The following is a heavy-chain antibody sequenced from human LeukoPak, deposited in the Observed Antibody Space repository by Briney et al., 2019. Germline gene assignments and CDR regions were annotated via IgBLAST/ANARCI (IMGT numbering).Heavy chain of an antibody. CDR2: IYTSGST. J-gene: IGHJ6*03. Sequence: SETLSLTCTVSGGSISSYYWSWIRQPAGKGLEWIGRIYTSGSTNYNPSLKSRVTMSVDTSKNQFSLKLSSVTAADTAVYYCARAPPLRGVIKNYYYYMDVWGKGTMVTVSS. CDR1: GGSISSYY. D-gene: IGHD3-10*01. CDR3: ARAPPLRGVIKNYYYYMDV. V-gene: IGHV4-4*07.